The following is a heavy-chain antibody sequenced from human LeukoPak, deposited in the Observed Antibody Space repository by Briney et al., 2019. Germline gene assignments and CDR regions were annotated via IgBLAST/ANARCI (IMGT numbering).Heavy chain of an antibody. J-gene: IGHJ4*02. Sequence: TSQTLSLTCTVSGGSISSGGYYWSCIRQPPGKGLEWIGEINHSGSTNYNPSLKSRLTISVDTSKSQFSLKLSSVTAADTAVYYCARGWLLDSWGQGTLVTVSS. CDR2: INHSGST. CDR3: ARGWLLDS. CDR1: GGSISSGGYY. V-gene: IGHV4-30-2*01. D-gene: IGHD5-12*01.